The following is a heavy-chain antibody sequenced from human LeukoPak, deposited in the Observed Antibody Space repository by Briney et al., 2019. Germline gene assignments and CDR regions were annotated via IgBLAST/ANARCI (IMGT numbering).Heavy chain of an antibody. D-gene: IGHD3-3*01. J-gene: IGHJ4*02. CDR3: AKETRRYDFWSGYHFDY. CDR1: GFTFSSYG. CDR2: IWYDGSYT. V-gene: IGHV3-33*06. Sequence: SGGSLRLSCAASGFTFSSYGMHWVRQAPGKGLEWVAVIWYDGSYTYYAESVKGRFTISRDNSRNTLYLQMSSLRAEDTAVYYCAKETRRYDFWSGYHFDYWGQGTLVTVSS.